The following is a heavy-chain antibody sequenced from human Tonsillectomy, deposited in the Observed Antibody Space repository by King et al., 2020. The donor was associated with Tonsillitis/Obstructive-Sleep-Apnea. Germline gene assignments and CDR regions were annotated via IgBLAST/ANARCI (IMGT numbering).Heavy chain of an antibody. V-gene: IGHV1-69*10. D-gene: IGHD6-19*01. CDR1: GGTFGSYA. Sequence: QLVQSGAEVKKPGSSVKVSCRASGGTFGSYAVNWVRQAPGQGLEWVGGISPILGVANYAQKFQGRVTITADKSTSPAYMELSSLRSEDTAVYYCARGVAGRVWSYFDYWGQGTLVTVSS. J-gene: IGHJ4*02. CDR3: ARGVAGRVWSYFDY. CDR2: ISPILGVA.